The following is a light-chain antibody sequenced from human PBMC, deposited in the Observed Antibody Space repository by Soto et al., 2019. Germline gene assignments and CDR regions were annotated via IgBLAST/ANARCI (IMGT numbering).Light chain of an antibody. V-gene: IGLV2-8*01. CDR1: SSDIGTFSS. J-gene: IGLJ3*02. CDR3: QSYDSSLSRRWV. Sequence: QSALTQPPSASGSPGQSVTISCTGTSSDIGTFSSISWYQQYPGKAPKLMIFGVSQRPSGVPDRFSGSKSANTASLTVSGLQDEDEAEYYCQSYDSSLSRRWVFGGGTKLTVL. CDR2: GVS.